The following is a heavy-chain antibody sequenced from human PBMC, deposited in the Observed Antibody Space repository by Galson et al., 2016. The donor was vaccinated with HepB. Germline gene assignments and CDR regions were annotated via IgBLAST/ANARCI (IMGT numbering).Heavy chain of an antibody. V-gene: IGHV1-8*01. J-gene: IGHJ3*01. CDR3: ARGHWNARDAFDV. CDR2: MDTTTYKT. Sequence: SVKVSCKASGYTFTNHYINWVRQATGHGPEWMGWMDTTTYKTGYAQKFQGRFTMTKNTSLGTAYMELSSLRSGDTAVYYCARGHWNARDAFDVWGQGTMVTFSS. D-gene: IGHD1-1*01. CDR1: GYTFTNHY.